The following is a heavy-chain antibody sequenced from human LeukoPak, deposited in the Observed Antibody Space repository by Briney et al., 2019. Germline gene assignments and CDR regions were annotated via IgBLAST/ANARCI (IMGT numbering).Heavy chain of an antibody. J-gene: IGHJ4*02. D-gene: IGHD6-6*01. CDR2: IKEDGSEK. CDR3: ARSTTGIAAREFDY. V-gene: IGHV3-7*01. CDR1: GFTFSSYW. Sequence: GGSLRLSCSASGFTFSSYWMSWVRQAPGKGLEWVANIKEDGSEKYYVDSVKGRFTISRDNAKNSLYLQMNSLRAEDTAVYYCARSTTGIAAREFDYWGQGTLVTVSS.